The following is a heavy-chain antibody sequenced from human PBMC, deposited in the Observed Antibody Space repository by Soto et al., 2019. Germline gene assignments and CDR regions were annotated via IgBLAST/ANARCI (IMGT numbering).Heavy chain of an antibody. J-gene: IGHJ3*02. D-gene: IGHD2-15*01. Sequence: ASVKVSCKVSGYTLTELSMHWVRQAPGKGLEWIGGFDPEDGETIYAQKFQGRVTMTEDTSTDTAYMELSSLRSEDTAVYYCATTILNYIVVVLAATEDAFDIWSQGTMVTVSS. V-gene: IGHV1-24*01. CDR1: GYTLTELS. CDR3: ATTILNYIVVVLAATEDAFDI. CDR2: FDPEDGET.